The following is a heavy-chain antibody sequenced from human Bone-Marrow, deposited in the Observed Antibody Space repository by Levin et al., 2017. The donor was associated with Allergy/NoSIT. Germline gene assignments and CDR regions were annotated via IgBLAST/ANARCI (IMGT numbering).Heavy chain of an antibody. CDR1: GGSISTYW. J-gene: IGHJ4*02. D-gene: IGHD3-10*01. CDR2: AHHSGRT. Sequence: PSETLSLTCAVSGGSISTYWWSWVRQSPGKGLEWIGEAHHSGRTYYNPSLESRVTVSLDQSNNQFSLRLSSVTAADTAVYYCATGGGKSYCLAHWGQGTLVTVSS. V-gene: IGHV4-4*02. CDR3: ATGGGKSYCLAH.